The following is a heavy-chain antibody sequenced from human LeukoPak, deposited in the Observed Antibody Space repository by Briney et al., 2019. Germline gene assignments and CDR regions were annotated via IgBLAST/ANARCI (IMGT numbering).Heavy chain of an antibody. CDR3: ARDLAVAGTVFPPRPYYGMDV. Sequence: PGGSLRLSCAASGFTFSSYSMNWVRQAPGKGLEWVSSISSSSSYIYYADSVKGRFTISRDNAKNSLYLQMNSLRAEDTAVYYCARDLAVAGTVFPPRPYYGMDVWGQGTTVTVSS. CDR1: GFTFSSYS. D-gene: IGHD6-19*01. V-gene: IGHV3-21*01. J-gene: IGHJ6*02. CDR2: ISSSSSYI.